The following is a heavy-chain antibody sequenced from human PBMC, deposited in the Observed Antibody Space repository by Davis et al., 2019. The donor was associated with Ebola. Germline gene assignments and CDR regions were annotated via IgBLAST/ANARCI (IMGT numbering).Heavy chain of an antibody. CDR2: ISYDGRDK. Sequence: PGGSLRLSCAGSGFTFSSYAMHWVRQAPGKGLEWVAGISYDGRDKYYVDSVKGRFTISRDNSKNTVYLQMNSLRAEDTAVYYCAKRGVWDTGNYYPFDSWGQGTLVTVSS. V-gene: IGHV3-30*18. CDR1: GFTFSSYA. D-gene: IGHD1-26*01. CDR3: AKRGVWDTGNYYPFDS. J-gene: IGHJ4*02.